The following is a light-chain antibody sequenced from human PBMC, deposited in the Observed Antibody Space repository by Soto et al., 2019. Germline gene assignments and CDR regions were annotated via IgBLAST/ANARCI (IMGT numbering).Light chain of an antibody. CDR1: SSNIGSNA. Sequence: QSVLTQPPSAXVAPGQRVTISSSGSSSNIGSNAVSWYQQLPGRAPKLLIYDNNQRPSGVPDRFSAYKSGTSASLAISGLQSEDEADYYCAVWDDSQNGFFAFGTGTKVTVL. V-gene: IGLV1-44*01. CDR2: DNN. CDR3: AVWDDSQNGFFA. J-gene: IGLJ1*01.